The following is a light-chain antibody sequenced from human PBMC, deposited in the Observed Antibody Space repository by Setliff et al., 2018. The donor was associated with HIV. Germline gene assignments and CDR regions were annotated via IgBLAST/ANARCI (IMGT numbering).Light chain of an antibody. J-gene: IGLJ1*01. CDR1: TSDVGGYNY. Sequence: QSALTQPRSVSGSPGQSVTISCTGTTSDVGGYNYTSWYQNHPGRAPKVLIYDVNKRPSGVPDRFSGSKSGNTASLTISGLQAEDEAEYYCCSYAGSHTYIFGSGTKVTVL. V-gene: IGLV2-11*01. CDR3: CSYAGSHTYI. CDR2: DVN.